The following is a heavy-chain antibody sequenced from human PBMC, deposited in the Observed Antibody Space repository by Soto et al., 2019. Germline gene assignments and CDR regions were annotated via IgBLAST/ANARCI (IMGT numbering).Heavy chain of an antibody. Sequence: ASLKVSCKVSGYTLTELSMHWVRQAPGKGLEWMGGFDPEDGETIYAQKFQGRVTMTEDTSTDTAYMELSSLRSEDTAVYYCATELKRGVYFDYWGQGTLVTVSS. J-gene: IGHJ4*02. CDR2: FDPEDGET. V-gene: IGHV1-24*01. CDR3: ATELKRGVYFDY. D-gene: IGHD3-10*01. CDR1: GYTLTELS.